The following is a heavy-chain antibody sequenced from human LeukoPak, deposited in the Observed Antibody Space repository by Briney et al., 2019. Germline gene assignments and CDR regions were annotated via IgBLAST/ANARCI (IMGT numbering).Heavy chain of an antibody. CDR1: GFTFSSSW. CDR2: IKQDGSEK. J-gene: IGHJ4*02. D-gene: IGHD3-16*01. V-gene: IGHV3-7*01. Sequence: PGGSLRLSCAASGFTFSSSWMTWVRQAPGKGLEWVANIKQDGSEKYYVDSVKGRFTISRDNAKNSLYLQMNSLRAEDTAVYYCARDPEFGALDYWGQGTLVTVSS. CDR3: ARDPEFGALDY.